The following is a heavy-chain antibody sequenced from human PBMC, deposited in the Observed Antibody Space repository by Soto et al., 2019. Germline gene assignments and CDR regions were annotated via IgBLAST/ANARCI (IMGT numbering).Heavy chain of an antibody. CDR3: AHKYYGDFPFDY. CDR2: IYCDDDK. J-gene: IGHJ4*02. CDR1: GFSLSTSGVG. Sequence: SGPTLVNPTQTLTLTCTFSGFSLSTSGVGVGWIRQPPGKALEWLALIYCDDDKRYSPSLKSRLTITKDTSKNQVVLTMTNMEPVDTATYYCAHKYYGDFPFDYWGQGTLVTVSS. V-gene: IGHV2-5*02. D-gene: IGHD4-17*01.